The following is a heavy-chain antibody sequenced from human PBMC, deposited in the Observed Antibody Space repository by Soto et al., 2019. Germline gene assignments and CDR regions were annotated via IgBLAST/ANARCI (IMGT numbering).Heavy chain of an antibody. J-gene: IGHJ5*02. V-gene: IGHV4-39*01. CDR3: AGYKRLAGTVGHSDNWFDP. CDR1: GGSISSSSYY. CDR2: IYYSGST. D-gene: IGHD6-19*01. Sequence: SETLSLTCTVSGGSISSSSYYWGWIRQPPGKGLEWIGSIYYSGSTYYNPSLKSRVTISVDTSKNQFSLKLSSVTAADTAVYYCAGYKRLAGTVGHSDNWFDPWGQGTLVTVSS.